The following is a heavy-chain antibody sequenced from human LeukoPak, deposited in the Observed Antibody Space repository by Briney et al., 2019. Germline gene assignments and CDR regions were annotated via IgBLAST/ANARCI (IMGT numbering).Heavy chain of an antibody. D-gene: IGHD5-18*01. Sequence: SETLSLTCAVYGGSFSGYYWSWIRQPPGKGLEWIGEINRSGSTNYNPSLKSRVTISVDTSKNQFSLKLSSVTAADTAVYYCAREPGYSYGGGVNDAFDIWGQGTMVTVSS. CDR2: INRSGST. CDR1: GGSFSGYY. CDR3: AREPGYSYGGGVNDAFDI. J-gene: IGHJ3*02. V-gene: IGHV4-34*01.